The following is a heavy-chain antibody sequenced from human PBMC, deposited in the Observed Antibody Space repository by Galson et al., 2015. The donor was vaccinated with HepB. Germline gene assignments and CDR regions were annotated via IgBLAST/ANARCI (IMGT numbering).Heavy chain of an antibody. J-gene: IGHJ4*02. D-gene: IGHD2-2*01. Sequence: SLRLSCAASGFTFSSYSMNWVRQAPGKGLERVSSISSSSSYIYYADSVKGRFTISRDNAKNSLYLQMNSLRAEDTAVYYCARAYCSSTSCHGYFDYWGQGTLVTVSS. CDR1: GFTFSSYS. V-gene: IGHV3-21*01. CDR2: ISSSSSYI. CDR3: ARAYCSSTSCHGYFDY.